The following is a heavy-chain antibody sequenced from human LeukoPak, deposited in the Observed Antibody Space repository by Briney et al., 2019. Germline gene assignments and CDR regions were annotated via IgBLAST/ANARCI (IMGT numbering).Heavy chain of an antibody. D-gene: IGHD2-2*01. CDR2: ISYDGSNK. J-gene: IGHJ4*02. Sequence: PGGSLRLSCAASGFTFSSYAMHWVRQAPGKGLEWVAVISYDGSNKYYADSVKGRFTISRDNSKNTLYLQMNSLRAEDTAVYYCAKDHDCSSTSCYGETYYFDYWGQGTLVTVSS. CDR3: AKDHDCSSTSCYGETYYFDY. V-gene: IGHV3-30*04. CDR1: GFTFSSYA.